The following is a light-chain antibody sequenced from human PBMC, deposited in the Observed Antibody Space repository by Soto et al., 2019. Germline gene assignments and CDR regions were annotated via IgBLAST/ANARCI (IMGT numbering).Light chain of an antibody. Sequence: DIQMTQSPSSLSASTGDRVTITCRASQGISSYLAWYQQKPGKAPKLLIYTGSSLQSGVPSRFSGSGSGTDFTLTINSLQPEDFATYYCQQAASFPITFGQGTRLEIK. CDR1: QGISSY. CDR3: QQAASFPIT. J-gene: IGKJ5*01. V-gene: IGKV1-12*01. CDR2: TGS.